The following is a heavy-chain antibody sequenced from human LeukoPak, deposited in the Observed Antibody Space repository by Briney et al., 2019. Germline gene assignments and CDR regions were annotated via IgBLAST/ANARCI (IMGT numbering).Heavy chain of an antibody. CDR1: GYSTSSGYY. D-gene: IGHD3-3*01. Sequence: PSETLSLTCAVSGYSTSSGYYWGWFRQPPGKGLEWIGSIYHSGSTYYNPSLKSRVTISVDTSKNQFSLKLSSVAAADTAVYYCARSLDDFWSGYYPIDYWGQGTLVTVSS. V-gene: IGHV4-38-2*01. CDR2: IYHSGST. J-gene: IGHJ4*02. CDR3: ARSLDDFWSGYYPIDY.